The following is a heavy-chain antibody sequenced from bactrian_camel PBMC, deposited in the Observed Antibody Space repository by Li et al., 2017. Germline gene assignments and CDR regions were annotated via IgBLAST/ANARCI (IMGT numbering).Heavy chain of an antibody. Sequence: QVQLVVSGGGSVQAGGSLRLSCAASGSTTSTYCMGWFRQVPGKGREAIASLDSDEETYYVDSVKGRFTVSRDTSKNTVYLEMNSLKSDDTATYLCAADNTYCSSGYCCLGRPMLERDFHYWGQGTQVTVS. J-gene: IGHJ6*01. CDR2: LDSDEET. CDR3: AADNTYCSSGYCCLGRPMLERDFHY. CDR1: GSTTSTYC. V-gene: IGHV3S9*01. D-gene: IGHD2*01.